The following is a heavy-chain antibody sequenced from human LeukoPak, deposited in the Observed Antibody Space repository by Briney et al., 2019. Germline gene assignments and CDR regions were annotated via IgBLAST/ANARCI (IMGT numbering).Heavy chain of an antibody. CDR1: GFTFSNAW. J-gene: IGHJ4*02. V-gene: IGHV3-15*07. CDR2: IKSKTDGGTT. D-gene: IGHD3-10*01. Sequence: PGGSLRLSCAASGFTFSNAWVNWVRQAPGKGLEWVGRIKSKTDGGTTDYAAPVKGRFTISRDDSKNTLYLQMNSLKTEDTAVYYCTIDLWFGELLYNYWGQGTLVTVSS. CDR3: TIDLWFGELLYNY.